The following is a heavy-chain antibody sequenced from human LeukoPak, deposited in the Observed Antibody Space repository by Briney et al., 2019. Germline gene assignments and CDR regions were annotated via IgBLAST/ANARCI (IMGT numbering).Heavy chain of an antibody. CDR2: ISWNSGSI. CDR1: GFTFDDYA. Sequence: GGSLRLSCAASGFTFDDYAMHWVRQAPGKGLEWVSGISWNSGSIGYADSVKGRFTISRDNSKNTLYLQMNSLRAEDTAVYYCARDLASSSSSWYVRWPSGGGFDYWGQGTLVTVSS. J-gene: IGHJ4*02. CDR3: ARDLASSSSSWYVRWPSGGGFDY. V-gene: IGHV3-9*01. D-gene: IGHD6-13*01.